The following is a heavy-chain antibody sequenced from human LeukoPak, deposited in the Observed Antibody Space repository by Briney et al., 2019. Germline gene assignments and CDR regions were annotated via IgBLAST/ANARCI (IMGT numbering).Heavy chain of an antibody. V-gene: IGHV3-30*02. CDR3: AKDMGYNTGWTRFDY. CDR1: GLTFSSYG. CDR2: IRYDGSNQ. D-gene: IGHD6-19*01. J-gene: IGHJ4*02. Sequence: GGSLRLSCAASGLTFSSYGMHWVRQAPGKGLEWVAFIRYDGSNQYYADSVKGRFTISRDSSKNTLYLQMNSLRGDDTAVYYSAKDMGYNTGWTRFDYWGQGTLVTVSS.